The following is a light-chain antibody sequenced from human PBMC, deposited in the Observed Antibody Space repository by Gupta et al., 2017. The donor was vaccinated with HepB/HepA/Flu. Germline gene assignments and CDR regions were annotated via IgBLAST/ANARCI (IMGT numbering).Light chain of an antibody. CDR3: MKQLQLPRT. V-gene: IGKV2-28*01. Sequence: EIVMTQSLPSLPVRPGEPASISCRSSQSLLHSNGYKYLDWYLQKPGQSPQLLIYMGSNRASGVPDRCSGRGSGTDDTMKSSRVEAEDGGVDYCMKQLQLPRTFGQGTKVEIK. CDR1: QSLLHSNGYKY. CDR2: MGS. J-gene: IGKJ1*01.